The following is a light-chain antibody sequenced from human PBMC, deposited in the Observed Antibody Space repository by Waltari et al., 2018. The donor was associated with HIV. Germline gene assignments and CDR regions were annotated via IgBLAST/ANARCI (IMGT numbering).Light chain of an antibody. CDR1: QSINTN. CDR3: QQTNMCPRT. Sequence: DIQMTQSPSSLSAYVGDRVTITCRASQSINTNLHWYQQKPGKAPYLVMYHASTLQSGVPSRFSGSGSGTDFTLTISSLRPEDFATYYCQQTNMCPRTFGPGTKVE. CDR2: HAS. J-gene: IGKJ1*01. V-gene: IGKV1-39*01.